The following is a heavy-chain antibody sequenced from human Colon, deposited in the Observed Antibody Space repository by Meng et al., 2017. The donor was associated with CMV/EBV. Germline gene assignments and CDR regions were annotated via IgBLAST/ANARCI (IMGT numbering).Heavy chain of an antibody. Sequence: ASVKVSCKASGGTFDNYAINWVRQAPGQGLEWMGWINPNSGGTYYAQKLQGRVTMTRDTSISTAYMELSSLTSDDTAVYFCARNSSGNYWGQGTLVTVSS. J-gene: IGHJ4*02. CDR3: ARNSSGNY. V-gene: IGHV1-2*02. D-gene: IGHD6-25*01. CDR1: GGTFDNYA. CDR2: INPNSGGT.